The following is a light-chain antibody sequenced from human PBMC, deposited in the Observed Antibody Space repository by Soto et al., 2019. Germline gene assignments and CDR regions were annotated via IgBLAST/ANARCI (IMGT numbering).Light chain of an antibody. CDR1: QTIYSN. CDR2: HAS. Sequence: LGMTQSPATLSVSPGERVTLSCRASQTIYSNVAWYQQRPGQSPRLLIYHASSRATGIPARFSGSGSGTEFTLTINSLQSEDFAVYYCQQYQNLWTFGQGTKVDIK. CDR3: QQYQNLWT. V-gene: IGKV3-15*01. J-gene: IGKJ1*01.